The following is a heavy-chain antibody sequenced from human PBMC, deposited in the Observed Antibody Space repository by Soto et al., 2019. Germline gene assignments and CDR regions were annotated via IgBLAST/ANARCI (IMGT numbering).Heavy chain of an antibody. J-gene: IGHJ5*02. D-gene: IGHD6-19*01. CDR3: AKDPDPRGWYGGWFDP. V-gene: IGHV3-23*01. Sequence: GGSLSLSCADSGFTFSSYAMSWVRQAPGKGLEWVSAISGSGGSTYYADSVKVRFTISRDNSKNTLYLQMNRLRAEDTAVYYGAKDPDPRGWYGGWFDPWGQGILVTVSS. CDR2: ISGSGGST. CDR1: GFTFSSYA.